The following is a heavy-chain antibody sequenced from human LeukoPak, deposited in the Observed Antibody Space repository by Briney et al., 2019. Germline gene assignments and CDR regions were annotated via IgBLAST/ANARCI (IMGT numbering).Heavy chain of an antibody. D-gene: IGHD6-13*01. V-gene: IGHV3-11*03. CDR3: ARGSSWYLFDY. CDR2: ISSSSSYT. CDR1: GFTFSDYY. Sequence: GGSLRLSCAASGFTFSDYYMSWIRQAPGKGLEWVSYISSSSSYTNYADSVKGRFTISRDNAKNSLYLQMNSLRAEDTAVYYCARGSSWYLFDYWGQGTLVTVSS. J-gene: IGHJ4*02.